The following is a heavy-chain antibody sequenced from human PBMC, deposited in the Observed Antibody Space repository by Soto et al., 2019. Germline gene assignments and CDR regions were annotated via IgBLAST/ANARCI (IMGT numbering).Heavy chain of an antibody. Sequence: QVQLVQSGAEVKTPGSSVNVSCKASGGTFISYAISWVRQAPGQGRAWRGGIIPIFGTANSAQKFQGRVTRTADETTNTAYMELSSLRSAVAAVYFCAGEIEERDQAGYWSKRNLYTVSA. D-gene: IGHD2-21*02. CDR3: AGEIEERDQAGY. CDR2: IIPIFGTA. J-gene: IGHJ4*02. CDR1: GGTFISYA. V-gene: IGHV1-69*01.